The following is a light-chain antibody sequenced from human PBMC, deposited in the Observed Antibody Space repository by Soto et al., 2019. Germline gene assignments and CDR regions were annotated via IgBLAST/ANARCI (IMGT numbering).Light chain of an antibody. CDR1: SSDVGGYNY. V-gene: IGLV2-14*01. CDR3: SSYTSSSTLEV. CDR2: EVS. J-gene: IGLJ1*01. Sequence: QSVLTQPRSVSGSPGQSVTISCTGTSSDVGGYNYVSWYQQHPGKAPKLMIFEVSNRPSGVSHRFSGSKSGNTASLTISGLQAEDEGDYYCSSYTSSSTLEVFGTGTKVTVL.